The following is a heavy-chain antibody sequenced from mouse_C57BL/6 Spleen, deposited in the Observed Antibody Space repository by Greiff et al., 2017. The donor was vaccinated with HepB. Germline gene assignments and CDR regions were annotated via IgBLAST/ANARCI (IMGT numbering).Heavy chain of an antibody. J-gene: IGHJ1*03. CDR3: ARYGTYGNYEYFDV. Sequence: QVQLQQPGAELVKPGASVKMSCKASGYTFTSYWITWVKQRPGQGLEWIGDIYPGSGSTNYNEKFKSKATLTVDTSSSTAYMQLSSLTSEDSAVYYGARYGTYGNYEYFDVWGTGTTVTVSS. CDR1: GYTFTSYW. V-gene: IGHV1-55*01. CDR2: IYPGSGST. D-gene: IGHD2-1*01.